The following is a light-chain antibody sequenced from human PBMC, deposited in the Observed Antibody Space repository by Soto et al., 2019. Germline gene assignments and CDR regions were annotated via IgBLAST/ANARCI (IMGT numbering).Light chain of an antibody. Sequence: DIQMTQSPSTLSASVGDRVTITCRASQSIDKWLAWYQQKLGKAPKLLIYKASILQSGVPSRFSGSGSGTEFTLTISSLQPDDVGSYFCQQYNRFSWTFGQGTKVEIK. CDR1: QSIDKW. V-gene: IGKV1-5*03. CDR3: QQYNRFSWT. CDR2: KAS. J-gene: IGKJ1*01.